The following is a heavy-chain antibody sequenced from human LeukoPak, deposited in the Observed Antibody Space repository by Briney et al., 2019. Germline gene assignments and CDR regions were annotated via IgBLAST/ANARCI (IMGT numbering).Heavy chain of an antibody. D-gene: IGHD6-19*01. J-gene: IGHJ4*02. CDR1: GYTFTGYY. Sequence: ASVKVSCTASGYTFTGYYMHWVRQAPGQGLEWMGWINPNSGGINYAQKFQGRVTMTRDTSISTAYMELSRLRSDDTAVYYCARGGSGWYFNTDYWGQGTLVTVSS. V-gene: IGHV1-2*02. CDR2: INPNSGGI. CDR3: ARGGSGWYFNTDY.